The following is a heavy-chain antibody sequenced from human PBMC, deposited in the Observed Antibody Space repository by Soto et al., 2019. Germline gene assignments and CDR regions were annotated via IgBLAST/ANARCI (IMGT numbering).Heavy chain of an antibody. J-gene: IGHJ4*02. V-gene: IGHV4-39*01. CDR1: GGSISSSSYY. CDR2: IYYSGST. D-gene: IGHD2-2*01. Sequence: QLQLQESGPGLVKPSETLSLTCTVSGGSISSSSYYWGWIRQPPGKGLEWIGSIYYSGSTYYDPSLKSRVTISVDTSKNQFSLKLSSVTAADTAVYYCATVPAAMFDYWGQGTLVTVSS. CDR3: ATVPAAMFDY.